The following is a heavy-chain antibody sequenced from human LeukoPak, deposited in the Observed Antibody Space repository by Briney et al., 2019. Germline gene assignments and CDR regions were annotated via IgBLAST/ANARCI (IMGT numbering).Heavy chain of an antibody. J-gene: IGHJ4*02. CDR2: INPSGGST. Sequence: GASVKVSCKASGYTFTNYYMNWVRQAPGQGLEWMGIINPSGGSTSYAQKFQGSVTVTRDTSTSTVYMELSSLRSEDTAMYYCAREGEIGYDLSDYWGQGTLVTVSS. V-gene: IGHV1-46*01. D-gene: IGHD5-12*01. CDR1: GYTFTNYY. CDR3: AREGEIGYDLSDY.